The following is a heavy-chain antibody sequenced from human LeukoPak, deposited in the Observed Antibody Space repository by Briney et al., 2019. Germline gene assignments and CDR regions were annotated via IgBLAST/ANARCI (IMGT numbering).Heavy chain of an antibody. J-gene: IGHJ4*02. CDR2: ISWDGGIT. D-gene: IGHD1-14*01. CDR3: VPAFKREAPPPGFDF. CDR1: GFTFHHYS. Sequence: GGSLRLSCAASGFTFHHYSMHWVRQPPGKGLEWVSLISWDGGITYYADSVRGRFTISRDNAKNSLYLQMNSLRAEDTAVYYCVPAFKREAPPPGFDFWGQGTLVTVSS. V-gene: IGHV3-43*01.